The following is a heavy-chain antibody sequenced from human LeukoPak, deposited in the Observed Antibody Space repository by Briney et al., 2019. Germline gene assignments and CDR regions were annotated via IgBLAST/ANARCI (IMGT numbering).Heavy chain of an antibody. CDR1: GFTFSSYG. CDR3: ARSDQYCSGGSCSYFDC. V-gene: IGHV3-33*01. J-gene: IGHJ4*02. D-gene: IGHD2-15*01. CDR2: IWYDGSSK. Sequence: GGSLRLSCAASGFTFSSYGMHWVRQAPGKGLEWVAVIWYDGSSKYYADSVKGRFTISRDNSKNTLYLQMNSLRAEDTAVYYCARSDQYCSGGSCSYFDCWGQGTLVTVSS.